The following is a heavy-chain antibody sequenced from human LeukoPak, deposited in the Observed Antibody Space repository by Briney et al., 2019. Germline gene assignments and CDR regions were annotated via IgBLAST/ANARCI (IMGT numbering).Heavy chain of an antibody. CDR3: ARSSSYFTYFDL. V-gene: IGHV3-11*04. D-gene: IGHD2/OR15-2a*01. Sequence: GGTLRLSCAASGFTLRDYYMSWIRQAPGKGLEWISYMSSTGNTIYYAESVKGRFTVSRDNANNSMSLQMTSLRAEDTAVYYCARSSSYFTYFDLWGRDTLVTVSS. J-gene: IGHJ2*01. CDR2: MSSTGNTI. CDR1: GFTLRDYY.